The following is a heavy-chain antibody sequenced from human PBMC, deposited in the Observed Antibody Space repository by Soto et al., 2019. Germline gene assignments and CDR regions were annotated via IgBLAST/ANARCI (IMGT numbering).Heavy chain of an antibody. CDR1: GYTFTTYD. CDR2: INENNGNP. Sequence: QVMLVQSGAEVKKPGASVQISCKASGYTFTTYDMHWVRQAPGQRLEWMGSINENNGNPKYSQRFQGRATFTRDTSATTGYMDLSSLISEDTAVYYCVVSRGFWAFHYWGQGTLVTVSS. CDR3: VVSRGFWAFHY. D-gene: IGHD6-25*01. V-gene: IGHV1-3*01. J-gene: IGHJ4*02.